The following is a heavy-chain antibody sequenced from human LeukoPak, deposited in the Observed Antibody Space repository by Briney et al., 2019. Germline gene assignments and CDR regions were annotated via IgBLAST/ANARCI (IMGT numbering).Heavy chain of an antibody. V-gene: IGHV4-34*01. CDR2: INHSGST. CDR1: GGSFSGYY. J-gene: IGHJ4*02. D-gene: IGHD1-26*01. CDR3: ATSIVGAPNFDC. Sequence: KPSETLSLTCAVYGGSFSGYYWSWIRQPPGKGLEWIGEINHSGSTNYNPSLKSRVTISVDTSKNQFSLKLSSVTAADTAVYYCATSIVGAPNFDCWGQGTLVTVSS.